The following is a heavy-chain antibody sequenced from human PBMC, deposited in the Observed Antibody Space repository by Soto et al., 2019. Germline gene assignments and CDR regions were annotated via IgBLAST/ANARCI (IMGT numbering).Heavy chain of an antibody. V-gene: IGHV1-2*02. CDR1: GYPVTGYY. D-gene: IGHD6-6*01. CDR3: ARGQSHQIVGDFDS. Sequence: QVQLVQSGAEVQKPGASVKVSCKASGYPVTGYYIHWVRQAPGQGLEWLGWINPNSGDTNYPQKFQSRVTMTRDMSSSSADMELSSRRSDDTAVYYCARGQSHQIVGDFDSWGQGTLVTVSS. J-gene: IGHJ4*02. CDR2: INPNSGDT.